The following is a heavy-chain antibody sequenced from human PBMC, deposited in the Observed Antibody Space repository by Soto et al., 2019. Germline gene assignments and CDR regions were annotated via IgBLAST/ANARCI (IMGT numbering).Heavy chain of an antibody. CDR1: VDGVSSNSAG. J-gene: IGHJ4*01. CDR3: ARGEQYSGRIFDY. V-gene: IGHV6-1*01. Sequence: SQTLSLTCAITVDGVSSNSAGWSWVRQSPSRGLEWLGRTYYRSKWYYEYAVSVRGRITINPDTSKNQYSLQLNSVTPEDTAVYFCARGEQYSGRIFDYWGQGTLVTVSS. CDR2: TYYRSKWYY. D-gene: IGHD1-26*01.